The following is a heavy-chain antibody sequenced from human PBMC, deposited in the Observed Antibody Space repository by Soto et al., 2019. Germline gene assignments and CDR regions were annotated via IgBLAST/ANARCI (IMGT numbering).Heavy chain of an antibody. CDR1: GGSISSGDYC. CDR2: IYYSGST. Sequence: PSETMSLTCTVSGGSISSGDYCWSWIRQPPGKGLEWIGYIYYSGSTYYNPSLKSRVTISVDTSKNQFSLKLSSVTAADTAVYYCASSGYSYGYNVPGKFDYWGQGTLVTVSS. D-gene: IGHD5-18*01. J-gene: IGHJ4*02. V-gene: IGHV4-30-4*01. CDR3: ASSGYSYGYNVPGKFDY.